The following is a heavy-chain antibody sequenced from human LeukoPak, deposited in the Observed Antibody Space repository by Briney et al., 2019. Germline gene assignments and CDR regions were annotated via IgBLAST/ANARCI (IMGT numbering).Heavy chain of an antibody. CDR2: ISASGGST. V-gene: IGHV3-23*01. CDR1: GFTFSSYS. D-gene: IGHD3-10*01. J-gene: IGHJ4*02. Sequence: PGGSLRLSCAASGFTFSSYSMNWVRQAPGKGLEWVSGISASGGSTYYADSVKGRFTISRDNSKNTLYLQMNSLRAEDTAVYYCASPMVRGVILLNYWGQGTLVTVSS. CDR3: ASPMVRGVILLNY.